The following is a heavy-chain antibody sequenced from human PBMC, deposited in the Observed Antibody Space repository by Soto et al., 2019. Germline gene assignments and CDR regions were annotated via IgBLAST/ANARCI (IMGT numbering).Heavy chain of an antibody. J-gene: IGHJ6*02. CDR2: ISSNGGST. D-gene: IGHD2-2*02. CDR3: ARDFRQYQLIYPCHYCYYGMDV. CDR1: GFSFSTYA. Sequence: XVCLRLSCAACGFSFSTYAMHGVGQAPGKGLEYVSAISSNGGSTYYADSVKGRFTISRDNSKNTLYLQMGSLRAEDMAVYYCARDFRQYQLIYPCHYCYYGMDVWGQRTTVTVSS. V-gene: IGHV3-64*02.